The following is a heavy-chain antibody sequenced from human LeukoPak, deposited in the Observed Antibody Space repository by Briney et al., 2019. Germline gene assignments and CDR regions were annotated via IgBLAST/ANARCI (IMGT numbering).Heavy chain of an antibody. Sequence: SETLSLTCTVSGGSISSGGYSWSWIRQPPGKGLEWIGYTYHSGSTYYNPSLKSRVTISVDRSKNQFSLKLSSVTAADTAVYYCARDHLGRGYLDPWGQGTLVTVSS. CDR1: GGSISSGGYS. D-gene: IGHD5-12*01. CDR2: TYHSGST. J-gene: IGHJ5*02. V-gene: IGHV4-30-2*01. CDR3: ARDHLGRGYLDP.